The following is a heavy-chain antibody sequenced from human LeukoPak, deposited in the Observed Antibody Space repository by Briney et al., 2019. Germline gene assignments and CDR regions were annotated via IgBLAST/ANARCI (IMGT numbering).Heavy chain of an antibody. D-gene: IGHD2-2*01. Sequence: GGSLRLSCAASGFTFSSYAMSWVRQAPGKGLEWVSAISGSGGSTYYADSVKGRFTISRDNSKNTLYLQMNSLRAEDTAVYYCARVNIVVVPAATSWFDPWGQGTLVTVSS. V-gene: IGHV3-23*01. CDR2: ISGSGGST. CDR1: GFTFSSYA. CDR3: ARVNIVVVPAATSWFDP. J-gene: IGHJ5*02.